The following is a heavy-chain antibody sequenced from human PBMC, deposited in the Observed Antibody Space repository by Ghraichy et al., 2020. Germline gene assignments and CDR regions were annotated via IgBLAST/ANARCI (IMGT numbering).Heavy chain of an antibody. CDR2: IYTSGST. CDR3: ARARTSSGASSHPYYYYGMDV. D-gene: IGHD6-6*01. J-gene: IGHJ6*02. V-gene: IGHV4-4*07. CDR1: GGSISSYY. Sequence: SQTLSLTCTVSGGSISSYYWSWIRQPAGKGLEWIGRIYTSGSTNYNPSLKSRVTMSVDTSKNQFSLKLSSVTAADTAVYYCARARTSSGASSHPYYYYGMDVWGQGTTVTVSS.